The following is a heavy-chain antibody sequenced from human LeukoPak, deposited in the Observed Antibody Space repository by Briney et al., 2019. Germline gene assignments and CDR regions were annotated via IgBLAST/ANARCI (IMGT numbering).Heavy chain of an antibody. Sequence: SETLSLTCAVYGGPFSGYYWSWIRQPPGKGLEWIGEINHSGSTNHNPSLKSRVTISVDTSKNQFSLKLSSVTAADTAVYYCARGRGSRYWGQGTLVTVSS. J-gene: IGHJ4*02. V-gene: IGHV4-34*01. CDR1: GGPFSGYY. CDR2: INHSGST. D-gene: IGHD3-16*01. CDR3: ARGRGSRY.